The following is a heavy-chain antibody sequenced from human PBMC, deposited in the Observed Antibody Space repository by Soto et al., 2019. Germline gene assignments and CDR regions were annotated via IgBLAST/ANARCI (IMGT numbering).Heavy chain of an antibody. V-gene: IGHV4-34*01. J-gene: IGHJ4*02. D-gene: IGHD3-10*01. CDR3: ARRAYPITMVRGAIDY. Sequence: SETLSLTCAVCGGSFSGYYWSWIRQHPGKGLEWIGEINHSGSTNYNPSLKSRVTISVDTSKNQFSLKLSSVTAADTAVYYCARRAYPITMVRGAIDYWGQGTLVTVSS. CDR2: INHSGST. CDR1: GGSFSGYY.